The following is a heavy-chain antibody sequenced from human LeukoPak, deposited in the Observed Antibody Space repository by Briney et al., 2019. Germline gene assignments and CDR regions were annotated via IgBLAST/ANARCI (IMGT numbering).Heavy chain of an antibody. D-gene: IGHD6-13*01. Sequence: GGSLRLSCAASGFTFSDYYTSWLRQAPGKGLEWLSYISSSGSTIYYADSVKGPSTTSRDNAKNSLYLQTNSLRAEDTAVYYRARDEAGYSRSWYPRYYYYGIDVWGQGTPVTVSS. J-gene: IGHJ6*02. CDR2: ISSSGSTI. CDR1: GFTFSDYY. CDR3: ARDEAGYSRSWYPRYYYYGIDV. V-gene: IGHV3-11*01.